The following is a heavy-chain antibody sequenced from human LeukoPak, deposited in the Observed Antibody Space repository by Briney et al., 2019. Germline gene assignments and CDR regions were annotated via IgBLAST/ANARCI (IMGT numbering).Heavy chain of an antibody. CDR1: GGSFSGYY. Sequence: SETLSLTCAVSGGSFSGYYWNWIRQPPGKGLEWIGEIDHSGSTNYNPSLKSRVTMSVDTSKNQFSLKLSSVTAADTAVYYCARDGVVRGVIGEWGQGTLVTVSS. CDR3: ARDGVVRGVIGE. J-gene: IGHJ4*02. D-gene: IGHD3-10*01. CDR2: IDHSGST. V-gene: IGHV4-34*01.